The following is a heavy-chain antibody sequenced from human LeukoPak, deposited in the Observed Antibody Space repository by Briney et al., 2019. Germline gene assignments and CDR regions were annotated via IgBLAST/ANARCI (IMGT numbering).Heavy chain of an antibody. CDR1: GGSITSHF. D-gene: IGHD3-10*01. CDR2: IHYSGST. CDR3: ARLVWLGESPGSWFDS. Sequence: SETLSLTCSVSGGSITSHFWSWIRQSPGKGLEWIGYIHYSGSTNYNPSLKSRVTISPDTSKNQLFLKLNSVTAADTAVYYCARLVWLGESPGSWFDSWGQGTLVTVSS. J-gene: IGHJ5*01. V-gene: IGHV4-59*11.